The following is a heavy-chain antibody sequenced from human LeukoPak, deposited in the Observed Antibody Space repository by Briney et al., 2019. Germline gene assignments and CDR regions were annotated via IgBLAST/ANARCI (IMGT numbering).Heavy chain of an antibody. CDR3: ARDPILWFGELSHSFDP. J-gene: IGHJ5*02. CDR1: GYTFTSYA. CDR2: INAGNGNT. D-gene: IGHD3-10*01. Sequence: ASVKVSCKASGYTFTSYAMHWVRQAPGQRLGWMGWINAGNGNTKYSQKFQGRVTITRDTSASTAYMELSSLRSEDTAVYYCARDPILWFGELSHSFDPWGQGTLVTVSS. V-gene: IGHV1-3*01.